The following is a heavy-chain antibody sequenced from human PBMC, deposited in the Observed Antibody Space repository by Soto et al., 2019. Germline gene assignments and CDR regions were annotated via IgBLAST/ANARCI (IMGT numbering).Heavy chain of an antibody. CDR1: GFPFSSHA. Sequence: EVQLSESGGGLVQPGESLRLSCAASGFPFSSHAMSWVRQSPGKGLEWASTITGSGDLTYYADSVKGRFTISRDNSKNTLYLQMNSLRAEDTAVYSCAKDHSRARGVFDYWGQGTLVTVSS. J-gene: IGHJ4*02. CDR3: AKDHSRARGVFDY. V-gene: IGHV3-23*01. D-gene: IGHD3-10*01. CDR2: ITGSGDLT.